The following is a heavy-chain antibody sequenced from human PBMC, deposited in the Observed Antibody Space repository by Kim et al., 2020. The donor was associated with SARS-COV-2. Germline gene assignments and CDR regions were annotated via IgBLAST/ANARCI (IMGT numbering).Heavy chain of an antibody. Sequence: SETLSLTCTVSGASISSGYYWGWIRQHPGKGLVWCVIIFYSGTTTYNTPPNSRVPLSVDTTKSQLTLRPRSSTSAATTVFFCAKRYSGRSFDRWGQG. CDR2: IFYSGTT. V-gene: IGHV4-39*01. J-gene: IGHJ5*02. D-gene: IGHD2-21*01. CDR3: AKRYSGRSFDR. CDR1: GASISSGYY.